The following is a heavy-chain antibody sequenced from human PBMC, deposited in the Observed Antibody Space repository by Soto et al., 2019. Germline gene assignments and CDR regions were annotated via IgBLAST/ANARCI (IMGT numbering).Heavy chain of an antibody. Sequence: QVQLRQSGPRLARPSGTLSLTCVVSGDSVSSTHWWTWVRQTPGKGLEWIGEVYHTGSTKYNPSLKDRVTISVDTSKNHFSLNLMSLTAADTAVYYCATLPPRIVVTVLPIPSWGQGTQVTVSS. J-gene: IGHJ4*02. V-gene: IGHV4-4*02. CDR2: VYHTGST. D-gene: IGHD2-21*01. CDR1: GDSVSSTHW. CDR3: ATLPPRIVVTVLPIPS.